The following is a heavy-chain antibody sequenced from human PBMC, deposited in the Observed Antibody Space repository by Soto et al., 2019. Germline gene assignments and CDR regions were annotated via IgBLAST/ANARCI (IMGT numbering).Heavy chain of an antibody. CDR2: VHLNGNT. Sequence: SETLSLTCTVSGGSISSYYWSWIRQSPAKGLEWIGEVHLNGNTNYNPSLKSRVTISVDTSKDQFSLKLSSVTAADTAVYYCARHPRDGDYDDWGQGTPVTVSS. CDR1: GGSISSYY. V-gene: IGHV4-59*08. D-gene: IGHD4-17*01. J-gene: IGHJ4*02. CDR3: ARHPRDGDYDD.